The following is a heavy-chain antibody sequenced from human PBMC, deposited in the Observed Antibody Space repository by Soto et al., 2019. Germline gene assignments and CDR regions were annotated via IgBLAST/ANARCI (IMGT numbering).Heavy chain of an antibody. D-gene: IGHD1-26*01. J-gene: IGHJ4*01. CDR2: ISSSGSTI. CDR3: AREDGIAGETSAFDY. Sequence: PGGSLRLSCAASGFTFSDYYMSWIRQAPGKGLEWVSYISSSGSTIYYANSVRGRFTISRDNAKNSLFLQMSSLTAEDTAVYYCAREDGIAGETSAFDYWGHGTLVTVSS. CDR1: GFTFSDYY. V-gene: IGHV3-11*04.